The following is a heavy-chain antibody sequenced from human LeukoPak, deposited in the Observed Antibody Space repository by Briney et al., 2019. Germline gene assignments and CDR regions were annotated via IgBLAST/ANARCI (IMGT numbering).Heavy chain of an antibody. D-gene: IGHD5-18*01. V-gene: IGHV4-4*02. CDR2: IYHSGST. CDR3: ARTGPDTAMARPDY. J-gene: IGHJ4*02. Sequence: PSETLSLTCAVSGGSISSSNWCSWVRQPPGKGLEWIGEIYHSGSTNYNPSLKSRVTISVDKSKNQFSLKLSSVTAADTAVYYCARTGPDTAMARPDYWGQGTLVTVSS. CDR1: GGSISSSNW.